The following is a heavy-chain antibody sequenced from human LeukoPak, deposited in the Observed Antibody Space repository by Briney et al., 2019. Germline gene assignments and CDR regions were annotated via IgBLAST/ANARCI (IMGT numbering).Heavy chain of an antibody. D-gene: IGHD6-13*01. J-gene: IGHJ3*02. CDR1: VGTFISYV. CDR3: ARHSSSWYDAFDI. CDR2: ISAYKGKT. V-gene: IGHV1-18*01. Sequence: AAAVKVSCKGSVGTFISYVSSGVRQAPGQGGEWVGWISAYKGKTNYAQKLHGRVTMTTDTSTSTAYMELSKLTADDTAVYFSARHSSSWYDAFDIWGQGTLVTVSS.